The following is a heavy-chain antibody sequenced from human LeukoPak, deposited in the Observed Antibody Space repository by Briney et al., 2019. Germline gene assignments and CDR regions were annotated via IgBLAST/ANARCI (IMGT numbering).Heavy chain of an antibody. CDR1: GGSISSYY. CDR2: IYYSGST. CDR3: ARDLLGGDDAFDI. J-gene: IGHJ3*02. V-gene: IGHV4-59*01. Sequence: SETLSLTCTVSGGSISSYYWSWIRQPPGKGLEWIGYIYYSGSTNYNPSLKSRVTISVDTSKNQFSLKLSSVTAADTAVYYCARDLLGGDDAFDIWGQGTMVTASS.